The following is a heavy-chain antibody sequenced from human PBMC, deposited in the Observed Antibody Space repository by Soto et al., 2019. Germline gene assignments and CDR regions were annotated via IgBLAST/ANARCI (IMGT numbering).Heavy chain of an antibody. CDR3: TKRVHYYFDF. CDR2: INTSGGK. Sequence: HPGGSLRLSCTVSGFTFSNYAMSWVRQTPGKGLEWVSTINTSGGKFYADSVKGRFTVSRDNPKNTLYLQMNSLRVEDTAVYYCTKRVHYYFDFWGQGTLVNVSS. CDR1: GFTFSNYA. V-gene: IGHV3-23*01. J-gene: IGHJ4*02.